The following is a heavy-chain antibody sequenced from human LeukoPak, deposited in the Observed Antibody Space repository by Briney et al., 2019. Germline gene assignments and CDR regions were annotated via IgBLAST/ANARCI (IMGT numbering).Heavy chain of an antibody. J-gene: IGHJ4*02. CDR3: ARVSGHTSDF. CDR2: IWYDGRKS. Sequence: GRSLRLSCAASGFTFSSHGIDWVRQAPGKGLEWVGVIWYDGRKSDYAESVKGRFTISRDNSKNTVDLQMNSLRVEDTAVYYCARVSGHTSDFWGQGTLVTVSS. CDR1: GFTFSSHG. V-gene: IGHV3-33*01. D-gene: IGHD3-10*01.